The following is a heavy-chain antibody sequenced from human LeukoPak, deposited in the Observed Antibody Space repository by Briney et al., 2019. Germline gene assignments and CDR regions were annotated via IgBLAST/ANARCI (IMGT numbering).Heavy chain of an antibody. CDR2: IKHDGSEK. Sequence: PGGSLRLSCAASGFTFSNYWMAWVRQAPGKGLDWVASIKHDGSEKYYVDSVKGRFTISRDDAKNSLYLQMNSLKAEDTALYYCARDTYGGFDYWGQGTLVAVSS. CDR1: GFTFSNYW. V-gene: IGHV3-7*03. D-gene: IGHD4/OR15-4a*01. J-gene: IGHJ4*02. CDR3: ARDTYGGFDY.